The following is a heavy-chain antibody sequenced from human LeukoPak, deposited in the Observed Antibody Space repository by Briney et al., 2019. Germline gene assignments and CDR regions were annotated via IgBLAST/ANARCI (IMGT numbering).Heavy chain of an antibody. Sequence: GGSLRLACVASGFTFSSYWMCWVRQAPGKGLEWVANMRSDGGDTYYLGSVKGRFTISRDNARNSVYLQMNSLRADDTAVYYCATTTVLVPGHNDYFEYWGQGALVTVSS. CDR3: ATTTVLVPGHNDYFEY. CDR2: MRSDGGDT. V-gene: IGHV3-7*03. D-gene: IGHD2-2*01. CDR1: GFTFSSYW. J-gene: IGHJ4*02.